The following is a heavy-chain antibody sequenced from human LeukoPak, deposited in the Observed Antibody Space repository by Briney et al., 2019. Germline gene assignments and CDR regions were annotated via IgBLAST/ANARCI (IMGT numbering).Heavy chain of an antibody. V-gene: IGHV3-33*08. CDR3: AREDHSKGDY. Sequence: GGSLRLSCAASGFTFSNYWMSWVRQAPGKGLEWVAVIWYDGSNKNYADSVKGRFTISRDNSKNTLYLQMNSLRDEDTAVYYCAREDHSKGDYWGQGTLVTVSS. J-gene: IGHJ4*02. CDR2: IWYDGSNK. D-gene: IGHD2/OR15-2a*01. CDR1: GFTFSNYW.